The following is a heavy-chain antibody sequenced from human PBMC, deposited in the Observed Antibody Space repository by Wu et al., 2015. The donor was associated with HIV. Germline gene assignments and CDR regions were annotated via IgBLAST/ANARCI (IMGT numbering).Heavy chain of an antibody. V-gene: IGHV1-2*02. CDR2: INPGNGDT. Sequence: VQLVQSGTEVKKSGASVKVSCQTSGYTFSAYYIHWVRQAPGRGLEWLGWINPGNGDTKFAQNFHGRSTVTRDTSTSTVNLLLTSLQPNDTATYYCARDWQFQVIFGDFYMDIWGNGTTVIVS. CDR1: GYTFSAYY. J-gene: IGHJ6*03. CDR3: ARDWQFQVIFGDFYMDI. D-gene: IGHD3-3*02.